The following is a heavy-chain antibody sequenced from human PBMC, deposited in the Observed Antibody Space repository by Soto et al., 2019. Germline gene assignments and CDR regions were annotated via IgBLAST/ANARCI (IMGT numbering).Heavy chain of an antibody. CDR3: AREGLSASKCRSWFDS. CDR2: IRNMGNEYST. J-gene: IGHJ5*01. Sequence: EVQLVESGGALVQPGGSLRLSCAASGFSLGDHFLDWVRQAPGNGLEWVGRIRNMGNEYSTEYAASGKGTFTISRDDSKTSLYLQMHSLKDEDTAVYECAREGLSASKCRSWFDSWGQGTLVTVSS. V-gene: IGHV3-72*01. D-gene: IGHD2-15*01. CDR1: GFSLGDHF.